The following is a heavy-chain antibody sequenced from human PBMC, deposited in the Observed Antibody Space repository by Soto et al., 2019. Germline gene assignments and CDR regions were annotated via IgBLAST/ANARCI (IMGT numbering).Heavy chain of an antibody. CDR2: IIPILGIA. J-gene: IGHJ4*02. D-gene: IGHD6-19*01. Sequence: QVQLVQSGAEVKKPGSSVKVSCKASGGTFSSYTISWVRQAPGQGIEWMGRIIPILGIANYAQKFQGRVTITADKSTSTAYMELSSLRSEDTAVYYCASNGIAVAGTSFDYWGQGTLVTVSS. CDR3: ASNGIAVAGTSFDY. CDR1: GGTFSSYT. V-gene: IGHV1-69*02.